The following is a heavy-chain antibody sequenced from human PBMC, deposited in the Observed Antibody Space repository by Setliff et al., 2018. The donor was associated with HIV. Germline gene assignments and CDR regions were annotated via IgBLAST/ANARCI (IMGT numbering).Heavy chain of an antibody. CDR3: XRSGXXPXXXXXVXX. Sequence: GASVKVSCKASXYTFTTYGVNWVRXAPGQGLEWMGWINSYNGNTKFAQKFQGXXXXTTDTSTXXXFXELRSLKADDXXXXYXXRSGXXPXXXXXVXXWGQGT. J-gene: IGHJ6*02. D-gene: IGHD3-10*01. V-gene: IGHV1-18*04. CDR2: INSYNGNT. CDR1: XYTFTTYG.